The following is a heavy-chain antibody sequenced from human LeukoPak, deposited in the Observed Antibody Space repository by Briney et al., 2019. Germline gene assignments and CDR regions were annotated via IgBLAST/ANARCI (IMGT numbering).Heavy chain of an antibody. CDR3: ARGGDHYGSGSYYIPLVYMDV. CDR1: GFTFSLYW. Sequence: PTGGSLRLSCAASGFTFSLYWMTWVRQSPGKGLEWVADINPDGSQKYSVDSVKGRFTISRDNAKNSLYLQMNSLRAEDTAVYYCARGGDHYGSGSYYIPLVYMDVWGKGTTVTISS. V-gene: IGHV3-7*01. J-gene: IGHJ6*03. CDR2: INPDGSQK. D-gene: IGHD3-10*01.